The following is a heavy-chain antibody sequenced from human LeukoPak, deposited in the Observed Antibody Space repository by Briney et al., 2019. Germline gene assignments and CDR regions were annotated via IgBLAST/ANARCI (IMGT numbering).Heavy chain of an antibody. V-gene: IGHV3-21*01. CDR3: ARDFRGSSFLFDY. J-gene: IGHJ4*02. CDR1: GFTFSSYS. Sequence: PGGSLRLSCAASGFTFSSYSMNWVRQAPGEGLEWVSSISSSSSYIYYADSVKGRFTISRDNAKNSLYLQMNSLRAEDTAVYYCARDFRGSSFLFDYWGQGTLVTVSS. D-gene: IGHD6-6*01. CDR2: ISSSSSYI.